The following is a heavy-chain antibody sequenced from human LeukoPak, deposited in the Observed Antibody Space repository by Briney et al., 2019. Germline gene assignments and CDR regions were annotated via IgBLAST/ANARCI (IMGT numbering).Heavy chain of an antibody. J-gene: IGHJ4*02. Sequence: GGSLRLSCAASGFTFSSYSMNWVRQAPGKGLEWVSSISSSSSYIYYADSVKGRFTISRDNAKNSLYLQMNSLRAEDTAVYYCAKRGGGAYCGGDCYSPFDYWGQGTLVTVSS. D-gene: IGHD2-21*02. CDR1: GFTFSSYS. CDR2: ISSSSSYI. CDR3: AKRGGGAYCGGDCYSPFDY. V-gene: IGHV3-21*04.